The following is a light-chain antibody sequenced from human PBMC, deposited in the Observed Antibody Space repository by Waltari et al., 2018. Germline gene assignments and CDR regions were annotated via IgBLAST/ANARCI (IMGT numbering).Light chain of an antibody. V-gene: IGKV4-1*01. CDR2: WAS. J-gene: IGKJ1*01. CDR1: QSVLYSPNNKNY. Sequence: DIVMTQSPDSLALSLGERATINCKSSQSVLYSPNNKNYLAWYQQKPGQPPKLLIYWASTRESGVPYRFSGSGSGTDFTLTITSLRAEDVAVYYCLQYSDSPRTFGQGTKVEIK. CDR3: LQYSDSPRT.